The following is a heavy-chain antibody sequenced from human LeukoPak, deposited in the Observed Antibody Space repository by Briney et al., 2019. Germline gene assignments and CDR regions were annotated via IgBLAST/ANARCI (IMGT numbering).Heavy chain of an antibody. Sequence: SVKVSCKASGGTFSSYAISWVRQAPGQGLEWMGRIIPIFGTANYAQKFQGRVTITTDESTSTAYMELSSLRSEDTAVYYCARDKLWGWDTVMVDFDYGGQGTLVTVSS. V-gene: IGHV1-69*05. CDR2: IIPIFGTA. J-gene: IGHJ4*02. CDR3: ARDKLWGWDTVMVDFDY. D-gene: IGHD5-18*01. CDR1: GGTFSSYA.